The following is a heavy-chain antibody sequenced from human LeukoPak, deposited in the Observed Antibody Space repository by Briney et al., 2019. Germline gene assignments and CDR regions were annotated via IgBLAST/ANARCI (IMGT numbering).Heavy chain of an antibody. J-gene: IGHJ4*02. CDR2: ISGSGGST. D-gene: IGHD3-10*01. V-gene: IGHV3-23*01. CDR1: GFTFSSYA. Sequence: PGASLRLSCAASGFTFSSYAMSWVRQAPGKGLEWVSAISGSGGSTYYADSVKGRFTISRDNSKNTLYLQMNSLRAEDTAVYYCGKGTFFDYYGSGSYDYWGQGTLVTVSS. CDR3: GKGTFFDYYGSGSYDY.